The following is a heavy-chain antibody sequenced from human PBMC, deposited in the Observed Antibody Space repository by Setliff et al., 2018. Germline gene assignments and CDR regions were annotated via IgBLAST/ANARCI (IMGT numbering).Heavy chain of an antibody. V-gene: IGHV3-33*08. CDR3: ARTCSGSGCYAGLES. J-gene: IGHJ4*02. Sequence: GGSLRLSCAASGFTFSSYRMHWVRQAPGKGLEWVAVIWGDGGTKYHADSVKGRFTISRDNSKNTLYLQMNSLRPEDTAVYYCARTCSGSGCYAGLESWGQGTPVT. CDR2: IWGDGGTK. D-gene: IGHD2-15*01. CDR1: GFTFSSYR.